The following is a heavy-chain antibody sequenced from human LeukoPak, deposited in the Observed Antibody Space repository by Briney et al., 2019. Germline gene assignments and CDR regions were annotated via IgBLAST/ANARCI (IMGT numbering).Heavy chain of an antibody. Sequence: ASVKVSCKASGGTFSSYAISWVRQAPGQGLEWMGRMNPNSGNTGYAQKFQGRVTMTRNTSISTAYMELSSLRSEDTAVYYCARASSWFLFDYWGQGTLVTVSS. J-gene: IGHJ4*02. CDR1: GGTFSSYA. CDR3: ARASSWFLFDY. CDR2: MNPNSGNT. D-gene: IGHD6-13*01. V-gene: IGHV1-8*02.